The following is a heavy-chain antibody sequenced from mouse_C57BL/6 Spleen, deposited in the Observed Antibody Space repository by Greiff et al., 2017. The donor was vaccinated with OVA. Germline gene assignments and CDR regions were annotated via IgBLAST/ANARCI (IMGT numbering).Heavy chain of an antibody. CDR3: ASEVELGLFAY. Sequence: QVHVKQPGAELVKPGASVKLSCKASGYTFTSYWMHWVKQRPGQGLEWIGMIHPNSGSTNYNEKFKSKATLTVDKSSSTAYMQLSSLTSEDSAVYYCASEVELGLFAYWGQGTLVTVSA. CDR1: GYTFTSYW. J-gene: IGHJ3*01. D-gene: IGHD4-1*01. CDR2: IHPNSGST. V-gene: IGHV1-64*01.